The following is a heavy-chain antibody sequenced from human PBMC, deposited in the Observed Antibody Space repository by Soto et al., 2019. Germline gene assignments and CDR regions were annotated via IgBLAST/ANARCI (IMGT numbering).Heavy chain of an antibody. D-gene: IGHD1-1*01. J-gene: IGHJ6*02. Sequence: SETLSLTCTVSSGTISSRSHYWAWIRQPPGKGLEWIGVIDDSGSTHYSESLKSRVTISVDTSKNQFSLKVSSVTATDTAVYYCARQGRNTRIVLIKHYATDFWGPGTAVTVSS. V-gene: IGHV4-39*01. CDR3: ARQGRNTRIVLIKHYATDF. CDR1: SGTISSRSHY. CDR2: IDDSGST.